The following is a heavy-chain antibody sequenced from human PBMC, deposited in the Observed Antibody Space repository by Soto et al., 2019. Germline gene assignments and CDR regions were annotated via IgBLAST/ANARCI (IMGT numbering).Heavy chain of an antibody. CDR1: GFTFINYA. CDR3: XRTTLXAPIGGGDH. J-gene: IGHJ4*02. D-gene: IGHD4-17*01. CDR2: ISHGGTNQ. V-gene: IGHV3-30-3*01. Sequence: QVQLVESGGGVVQPGRSLRLSCAASGFTFINYAMHWVRQAPGKGLEWVAIISHGGTNQYYTDSVKGRFTISRDNSKNTLYLQMNSLRPEDSAVYYCXRTTLXAPIGGGDHWGQGTLVTVSS.